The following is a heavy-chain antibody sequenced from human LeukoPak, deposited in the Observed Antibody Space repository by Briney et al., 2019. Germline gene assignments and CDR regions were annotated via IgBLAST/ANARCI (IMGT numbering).Heavy chain of an antibody. CDR1: GFTFSSYS. J-gene: IGHJ4*02. CDR3: ARDRGYSGYDAFLDY. Sequence: GGSLRLSCAASGFTFSSYSMNWVRQAPGKGLEWVSSISSSSSYIYYADSVKGRFTISRDNAKNSPYLQMNSLRAEDTAVYYCARDRGYSGYDAFLDYWGQGTLVTVSS. CDR2: ISSSSSYI. V-gene: IGHV3-21*01. D-gene: IGHD5-12*01.